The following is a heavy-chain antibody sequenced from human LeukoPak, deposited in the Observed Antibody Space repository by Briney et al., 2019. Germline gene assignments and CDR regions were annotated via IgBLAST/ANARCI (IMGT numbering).Heavy chain of an antibody. CDR2: LSGSGTST. Sequence: GGSLRLSCAASGFTFSSYGMSWVRQAPGKGLEWVSTLSGSGTSTYYADSVKGRFTISRDNSKSTLYLQMNSLRAEDTAVYYCSKARLVVTSWDIWGQGTLVTVSS. CDR1: GFTFSSYG. V-gene: IGHV3-23*01. J-gene: IGHJ3*02. CDR3: SKARLVVTSWDI. D-gene: IGHD2-15*01.